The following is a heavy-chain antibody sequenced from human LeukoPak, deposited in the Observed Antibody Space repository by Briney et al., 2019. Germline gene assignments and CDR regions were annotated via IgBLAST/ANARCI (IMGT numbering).Heavy chain of an antibody. J-gene: IGHJ4*02. D-gene: IGHD5-24*01. V-gene: IGHV7-4-1*02. Sequence: ASVKVSCKASGYTFTNCAINWVRQAPGQGLEWMGWINTNTGNPTYAQGFTGRFVFSLDTSVSTAYLQISSLKAEDTAVYYCARDRPQIEMGTIDLDYWGQGTLVTVSS. CDR1: GYTFTNCA. CDR2: INTNTGNP. CDR3: ARDRPQIEMGTIDLDY.